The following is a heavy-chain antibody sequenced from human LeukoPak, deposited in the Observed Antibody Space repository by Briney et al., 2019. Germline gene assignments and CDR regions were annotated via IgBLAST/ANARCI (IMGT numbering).Heavy chain of an antibody. D-gene: IGHD1-1*01. J-gene: IGHJ4*02. CDR1: GFTFGDYA. Sequence: GGSLRLSCTASGFTFGDYAMSWVRQAPGKGLEWVGFIRSKAYGETADYAASVKGRFTISRDDSKAIAYLQMNSLKTEDTAVYHCTRDRGAYNLYDYWGQGTLVTVSS. V-gene: IGHV3-49*04. CDR3: TRDRGAYNLYDY. CDR2: IRSKAYGETA.